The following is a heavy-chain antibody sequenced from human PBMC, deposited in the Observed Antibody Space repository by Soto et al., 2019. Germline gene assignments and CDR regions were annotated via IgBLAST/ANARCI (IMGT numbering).Heavy chain of an antibody. CDR3: ARELNTDSSAYYSFAY. CDR2: VGTNNDNT. D-gene: IGHD3-22*01. CDR1: CYTFTSDG. Sequence: SVKVSCKTSCYTFTSDGLAWLRQAPGQRPEWMGWVGTNNDNTNYAEKFQGRVTMTTDTSTATTYMELRSLRSDDTAVYYCARELNTDSSAYYSFAYWGQGTLVTVPS. V-gene: IGHV1-18*01. J-gene: IGHJ4*02.